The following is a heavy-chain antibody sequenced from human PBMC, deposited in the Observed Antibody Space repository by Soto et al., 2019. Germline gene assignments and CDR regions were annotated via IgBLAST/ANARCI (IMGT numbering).Heavy chain of an antibody. J-gene: IGHJ3*02. Sequence: ASVKVSCKASGYTFTSYYMHWVRQAPGQGLEWMGIINPSGGSTSYAQKFQGRVTMTRDTSTSTVYMELSSLRSEDTAVYYCARGGLTMRPLSDAFDIWGQGTMVTGSS. CDR1: GYTFTSYY. V-gene: IGHV1-46*01. CDR3: ARGGLTMRPLSDAFDI. D-gene: IGHD3-22*01. CDR2: INPSGGST.